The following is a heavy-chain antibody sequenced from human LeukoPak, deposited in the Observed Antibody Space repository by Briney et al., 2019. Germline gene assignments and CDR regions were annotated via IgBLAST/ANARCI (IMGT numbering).Heavy chain of an antibody. CDR1: GYSFTSSW. V-gene: IGHV5-51*01. CDR3: ACRDLTSTWSFP. CDR2: IYPGDSRI. D-gene: IGHD6-13*01. Sequence: GESLKICCQGFGYSFTSSWIGWGRQMPGKGMEWMGVIYPGDSRIRYNPSFQGQVTISVDKAISTAYLQWVGLKASDTAMYYCACRDLTSTWSFPWGQGTLVTVCS. J-gene: IGHJ5*02.